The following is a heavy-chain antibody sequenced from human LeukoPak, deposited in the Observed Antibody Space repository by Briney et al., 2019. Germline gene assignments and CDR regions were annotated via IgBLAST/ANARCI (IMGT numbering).Heavy chain of an antibody. Sequence: SETLSLTCAVYGGSFSGYYWSWIRQPPGKGLEWIGEINHSGSTNYNPSLKSRVTISVETSKDQFVFTLNHVTAADPAVIYSAASTDSSGYMSEGAFDIWGQRTMVTVSS. CDR3: AASTDSSGYMSEGAFDI. J-gene: IGHJ3*02. D-gene: IGHD3-22*01. CDR1: GGSFSGYY. CDR2: INHSGST. V-gene: IGHV4-34*01.